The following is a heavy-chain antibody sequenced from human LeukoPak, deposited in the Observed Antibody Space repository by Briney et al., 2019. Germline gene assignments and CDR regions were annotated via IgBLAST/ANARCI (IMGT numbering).Heavy chain of an antibody. CDR3: AAVCSSTSCYTAPSMDV. J-gene: IGHJ6*02. CDR2: ISAYNGNT. Sequence: ASVKVSCKASGYTFTSYGISWVRQAPGQGLEWMGWISAYNGNTNYAQKLQGRVTMTTDTSTSTAYMELRSLRSDDTAVYYCAAVCSSTSCYTAPSMDVWGQGTTVTVSS. V-gene: IGHV1-18*01. D-gene: IGHD2-2*02. CDR1: GYTFTSYG.